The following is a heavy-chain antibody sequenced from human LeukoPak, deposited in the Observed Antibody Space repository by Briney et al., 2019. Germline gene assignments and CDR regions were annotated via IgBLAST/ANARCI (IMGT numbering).Heavy chain of an antibody. CDR3: SNSGDYYYYGMDV. J-gene: IGHJ6*02. CDR1: GFTFPNAW. CDR2: IKSRTDGGTT. V-gene: IGHV3-15*01. D-gene: IGHD3-10*01. Sequence: GGSLRLSCAASGFTFPNAWMSWLRQAPGKGLEWVGHIKSRTDGGTTDYAAPVKGRFTISRDDSKSIAYLQMNSLKTEDTAVYYCSNSGDYYYYGMDVWGQGTTVTVSS.